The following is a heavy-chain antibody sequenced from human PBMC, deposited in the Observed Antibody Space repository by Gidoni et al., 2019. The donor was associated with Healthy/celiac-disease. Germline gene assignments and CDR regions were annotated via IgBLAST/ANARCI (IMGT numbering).Heavy chain of an antibody. Sequence: QVQLVQSGAEVKKPGSSVKVSCKASGGTFSSYAISWVRQAPGQGLEWMGGIIPIFGTANYAQKFQGRVTITADESTSTAYMELSSLRSEDTAVYYCARDVGQYYYDSSGNWFDPWGQGTLVTVSS. CDR2: IIPIFGTA. D-gene: IGHD3-22*01. J-gene: IGHJ5*02. CDR1: GGTFSSYA. CDR3: ARDVGQYYYDSSGNWFDP. V-gene: IGHV1-69*01.